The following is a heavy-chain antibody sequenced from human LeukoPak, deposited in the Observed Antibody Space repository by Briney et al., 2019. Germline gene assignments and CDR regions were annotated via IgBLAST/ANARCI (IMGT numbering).Heavy chain of an antibody. D-gene: IGHD2-2*03. Sequence: ASVKVSCKASGYTFISYFMNWVRQAPGQGLEWMGIINPSGGRTNYAQKFEGRVIVTRDTSTSRVYMELYSLRSEDTAVYYCARGLGYCSSTSCLNNWFDPWGQGTLVTVSS. CDR2: INPSGGRT. V-gene: IGHV1-46*01. CDR3: ARGLGYCSSTSCLNNWFDP. J-gene: IGHJ5*02. CDR1: GYTFISYF.